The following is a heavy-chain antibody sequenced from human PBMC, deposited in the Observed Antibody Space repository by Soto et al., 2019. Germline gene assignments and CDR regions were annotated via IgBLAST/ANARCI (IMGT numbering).Heavy chain of an antibody. D-gene: IGHD3-16*02. Sequence: EVQLVESGGGLVQPGGSLRLSCAASGFTFSSYWMSWVRQAPGKGLEWVANIKQDGSEKYYVDSVKGRFTISRDNAKNSLYLQMNSLRAEDTAVYYCARQSPGGVIEFYYYMDVWGKGTTVTVSS. CDR2: IKQDGSEK. V-gene: IGHV3-7*01. CDR1: GFTFSSYW. J-gene: IGHJ6*03. CDR3: ARQSPGGVIEFYYYMDV.